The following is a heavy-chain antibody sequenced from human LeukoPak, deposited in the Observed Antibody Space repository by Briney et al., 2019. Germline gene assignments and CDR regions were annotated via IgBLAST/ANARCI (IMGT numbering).Heavy chain of an antibody. J-gene: IGHJ4*02. CDR1: EFDFSSHA. V-gene: IGHV3-23*01. CDR3: ANEIRPNDY. D-gene: IGHD4-17*01. CDR2: ISISGSKT. Sequence: GGSLRLSCAASEFDFSSHAMTWVRQAPGKGLEWVSTISISGSKTYYADSVKGRFTISRDNSKNTLYLQMNSLRAEDTAVYYCANEIRPNDYWGQGTQVTVSS.